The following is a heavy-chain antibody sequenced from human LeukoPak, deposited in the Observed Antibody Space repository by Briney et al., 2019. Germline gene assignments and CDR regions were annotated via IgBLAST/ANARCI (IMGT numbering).Heavy chain of an antibody. CDR1: GGSFRGYY. V-gene: IGHV4-34*01. J-gene: IGHJ4*02. CDR2: ISHSGTT. Sequence: SETLSLTCAVYGGSFRGYYWSWIRQPPGKSLEWIGDISHSGTTNYNPSLKSRVTISVDKSMNQFSLKLTSVTAADTAVYYCERNYDLWGQGTLVTVSS. D-gene: IGHD3-3*01. CDR3: ERNYDL.